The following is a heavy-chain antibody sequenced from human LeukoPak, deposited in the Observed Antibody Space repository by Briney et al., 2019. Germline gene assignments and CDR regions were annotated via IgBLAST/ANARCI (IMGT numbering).Heavy chain of an antibody. D-gene: IGHD3-9*01. CDR1: GGSVSTGSYY. CDR2: IYYSGST. V-gene: IGHV4-61*10. J-gene: IGHJ4*02. CDR3: AISQGYFAIFDY. Sequence: SETLSLTCTVSGGSVSTGSYYWSWIRQPAGRGLEWIGYIYYSGSTNYNPSLKSRVTISVDTSKNQFSLKLSSVTAADTAVYYCAISQGYFAIFDYWGQGTLVTVSS.